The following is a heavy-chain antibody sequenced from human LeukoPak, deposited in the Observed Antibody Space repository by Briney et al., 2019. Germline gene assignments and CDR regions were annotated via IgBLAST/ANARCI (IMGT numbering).Heavy chain of an antibody. D-gene: IGHD6-13*01. CDR1: GFTCDDYA. CDR3: AEDAAGTTRGYYFDY. V-gene: IGHV3-9*01. J-gene: IGHJ4*02. CDR2: ISWNSGSI. Sequence: GGSLRLXCAASGFTCDDYAMHWVRRAPGKGLESVSGISWNSGSIGYADSVKGRFTISRDNAKNSLYLQMNGLRAEDTALYYSAEDAAGTTRGYYFDYWGQGTLVTVSS.